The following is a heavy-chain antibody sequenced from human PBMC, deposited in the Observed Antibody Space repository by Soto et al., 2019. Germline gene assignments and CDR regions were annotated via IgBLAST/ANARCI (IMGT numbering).Heavy chain of an antibody. CDR3: ARDPAEVLYGMDV. D-gene: IGHD3-3*01. CDR2: IWYDGSNK. V-gene: IGHV3-33*01. CDR1: GFTFSSYG. Sequence: PGGSLRLSCAASGFTFSSYGMHWVRQAPGKGLEWVAVIWYDGSNKYYADSVKGRFTISRDNSKNTLYLQMNSLRAEDTAVYYCARDPAEVLYGMDVWGQGTTVTVSS. J-gene: IGHJ6*02.